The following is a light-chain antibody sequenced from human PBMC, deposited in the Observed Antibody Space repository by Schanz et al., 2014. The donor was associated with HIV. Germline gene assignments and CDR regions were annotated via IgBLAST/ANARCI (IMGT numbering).Light chain of an antibody. V-gene: IGKV3-20*01. J-gene: IGKJ3*01. CDR3: QQYGNSPFT. Sequence: ETVLTQSPGSLSLSPGERATLSCRASQSLGGSQLAWYQHKPGQAPRLLIYGASRRAAGIPDRFSGTGSGTDFTLTISSLEPEDFAVYYCQQYGNSPFTFGPGTKVDIK. CDR2: GAS. CDR1: QSLGGSQ.